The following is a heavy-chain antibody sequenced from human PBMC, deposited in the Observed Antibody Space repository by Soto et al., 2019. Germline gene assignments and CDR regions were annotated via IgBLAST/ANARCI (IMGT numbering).Heavy chain of an antibody. D-gene: IGHD3-3*01. J-gene: IGHJ6*02. CDR3: ATNFRGKLLERLSARPTRYYYGMDV. CDR2: FDPEDGET. V-gene: IGHV1-24*01. Sequence: ASVKVSCKVAGYTLTELSMHWVRQAPGKGLEWMGGFDPEDGETIYAQKFQGRVTMTEDTSTDTAYMELSSLRSEDTAVYYCATNFRGKLLERLSARPTRYYYGMDVWGQGTTVTDS. CDR1: GYTLTELS.